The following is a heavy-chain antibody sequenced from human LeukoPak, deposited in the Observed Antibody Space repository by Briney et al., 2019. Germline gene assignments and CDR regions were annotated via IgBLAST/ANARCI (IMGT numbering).Heavy chain of an antibody. V-gene: IGHV4-59*01. CDR3: ATIPSGAEDAFDI. CDR1: GGSISSYY. J-gene: IGHJ3*02. CDR2: IYYSGST. Sequence: SETLSLTCTVSGGSISSYYWSWIRQPPGKGLEWIGYIYYSGSTNYNPSLKSRVTISVDTSKNQFSLKLRSVTAADTAVYYCATIPSGAEDAFDIWGQGTMVTVSS. D-gene: IGHD2-21*01.